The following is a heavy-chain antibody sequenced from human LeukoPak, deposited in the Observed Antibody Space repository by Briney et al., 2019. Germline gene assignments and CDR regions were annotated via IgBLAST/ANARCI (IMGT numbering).Heavy chain of an antibody. CDR1: GFTFSSYS. J-gene: IGHJ4*02. CDR3: ARGYSSSPGVGY. D-gene: IGHD6-6*01. CDR2: ISSSSSYI. V-gene: IGHV3-21*01. Sequence: PGGSLRLSCAASGFTFSSYSMNWVRQAPGKGLEWVSSISSSSSYIYYADSVKGRFTISRDNAKNSLYLQMNSLRAEDTAVYYCARGYSSSPGVGYWGQGTLVTVSS.